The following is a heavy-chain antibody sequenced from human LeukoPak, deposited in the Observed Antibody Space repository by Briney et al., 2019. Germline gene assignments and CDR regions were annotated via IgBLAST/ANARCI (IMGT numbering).Heavy chain of an antibody. CDR2: ISYDGSNK. D-gene: IGHD3-9*01. V-gene: IGHV3-30*04. CDR1: GFIFSNDA. J-gene: IGHJ4*02. Sequence: GGSLRLSCAASGFIFSNDAMHWVRQAPGKGLEWVAVISYDGSNKYYAESVKGRFTISRDNSKNTLYLQMNSLRAEDTAVYYCARSYYDILTGYGEVDYWGQGTLVTVSS. CDR3: ARSYYDILTGYGEVDY.